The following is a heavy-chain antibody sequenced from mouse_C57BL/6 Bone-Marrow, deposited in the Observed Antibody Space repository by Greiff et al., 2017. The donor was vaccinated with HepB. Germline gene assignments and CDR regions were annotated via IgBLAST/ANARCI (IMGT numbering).Heavy chain of an antibody. J-gene: IGHJ3*01. CDR1: GYTFTSYW. CDR3: ARCDGYYASWFAY. CDR2: IHPNSGST. V-gene: IGHV1-64*01. Sequence: QVQLKQPGAELVKPGASVKLSCKASGYTFTSYWMHWVKQRPGQGLEWIGMIHPNSGSTNYNEKFKSKATLTVDKSSSTAYMQLSSLTSEDSAVYYCARCDGYYASWFAYWGQGTLVTVSA. D-gene: IGHD2-3*01.